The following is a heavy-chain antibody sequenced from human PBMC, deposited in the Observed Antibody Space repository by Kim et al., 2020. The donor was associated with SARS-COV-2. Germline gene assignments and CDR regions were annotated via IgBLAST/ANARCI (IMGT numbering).Heavy chain of an antibody. D-gene: IGHD1-26*01. V-gene: IGHV1-46*01. CDR1: GYTFTSYY. CDR3: ATRVGATAGREIRFRKQETFYYYGMDV. CDR2: INPSGGST. J-gene: IGHJ6*02. Sequence: ASVKVSCKASGYTFTSYYMHWVRQAPGQGLEGMGIINPSGGSTSYAQKFQGRVTMTRDTSTSTVYMELSSLRSEDTAVYYCATRVGATAGREIRFRKQETFYYYGMDVWGQGTTVTVSS.